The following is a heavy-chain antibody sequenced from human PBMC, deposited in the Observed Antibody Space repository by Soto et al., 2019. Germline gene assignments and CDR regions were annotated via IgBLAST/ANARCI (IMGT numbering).Heavy chain of an antibody. Sequence: EVQLVESGGGLVQPGGSLRLSCAASGFTFSSYWMHWVRQAPGKGLVWVSRINSDGSSTSYADSVKGRFTISRDNAKNTLYLQMNSLRAEDTAVYYCARVLYEGVRGYSAGMDVWGQGTTVTVSS. D-gene: IGHD3-10*01. J-gene: IGHJ6*02. CDR1: GFTFSSYW. CDR2: INSDGSST. V-gene: IGHV3-74*01. CDR3: ARVLYEGVRGYSAGMDV.